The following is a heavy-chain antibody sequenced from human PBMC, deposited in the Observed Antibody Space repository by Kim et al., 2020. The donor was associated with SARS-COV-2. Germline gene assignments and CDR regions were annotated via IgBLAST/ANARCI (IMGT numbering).Heavy chain of an antibody. CDR2: ISSGGGNK. J-gene: IGHJ5*02. Sequence: GGSLRLSCEDSGFSFSSYGMNWVRQAPGKGLEWVAVISSGGGNKSYADSAKGRFTISRDNSKKTLYLQMNSLRVDDTAVYYCANRHRGVGCGPFDHWGQGTLVSVSP. CDR1: GFSFSSYG. D-gene: IGHD3-10*01. V-gene: IGHV3-30*18. CDR3: ANRHRGVGCGPFDH.